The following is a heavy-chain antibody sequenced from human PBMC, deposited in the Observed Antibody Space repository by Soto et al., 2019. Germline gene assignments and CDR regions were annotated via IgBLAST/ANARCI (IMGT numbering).Heavy chain of an antibody. CDR2: ITPNGSEK. D-gene: IGHD6-19*01. CDR3: ARDMGIAVAGDAFDI. J-gene: IGHJ3*02. V-gene: IGHV3-7*03. Sequence: PGGSLRLSCVASGFTFSAYAMDWVRQAPGKGLEWVGVITPNGSEKYYVDSVKGRFTISRDNAKNSLYLQMNSLRAEDTAVYYCARDMGIAVAGDAFDIWGQGTMVTVSS. CDR1: GFTFSAYA.